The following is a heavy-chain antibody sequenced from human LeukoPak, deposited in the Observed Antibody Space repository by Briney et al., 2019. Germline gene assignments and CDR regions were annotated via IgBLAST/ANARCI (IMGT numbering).Heavy chain of an antibody. CDR2: IYTSGST. CDR3: ARGGENVSNPDY. V-gene: IGHV4-61*02. J-gene: IGHJ4*02. Sequence: SETLSLTCTVSGGSISSGSYYWSWIRQPAGKGLEWIGRIYTSGSTNYNPSLKSRVAISVDTSKNQFSLKLSSVTAADTAVYYCARGGENVSNPDYWGQGTLVTVSS. CDR1: GGSISSGSYY. D-gene: IGHD3-16*01.